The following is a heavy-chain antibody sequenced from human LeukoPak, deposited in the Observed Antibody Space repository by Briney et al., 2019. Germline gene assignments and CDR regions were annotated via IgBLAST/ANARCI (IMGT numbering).Heavy chain of an antibody. CDR3: ARGFPSPDKRPC. CDR2: ISSNGGST. J-gene: IGHJ4*02. V-gene: IGHV3-64*01. D-gene: IGHD3-10*01. Sequence: GGSLRLSCAASGFTFSSYAMHWVRQAPGKGLEYVSAISSNGGSTYYANSVKGKFTISRDNSKNTLYLQVGSLRAEDMAVYYCARGFPSPDKRPCWGQGTLVTVSS. CDR1: GFTFSSYA.